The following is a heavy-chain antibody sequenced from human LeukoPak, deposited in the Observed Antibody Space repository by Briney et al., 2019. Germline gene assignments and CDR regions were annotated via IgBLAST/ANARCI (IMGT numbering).Heavy chain of an antibody. J-gene: IGHJ4*02. CDR1: GGSISSSSYY. D-gene: IGHD6-25*01. CDR3: ARSSGTGTFSY. V-gene: IGHV4-39*01. CDR2: IYYSGST. Sequence: SETLSLTCTVSGGSISSSSYYWGWIRQPPGKGLEWIGSIYYSGSTYYNPSLKSRVTISVDTSKNQFSLKLSSVTAADTAVYYCARSSGTGTFSYWGQGTLVTVSS.